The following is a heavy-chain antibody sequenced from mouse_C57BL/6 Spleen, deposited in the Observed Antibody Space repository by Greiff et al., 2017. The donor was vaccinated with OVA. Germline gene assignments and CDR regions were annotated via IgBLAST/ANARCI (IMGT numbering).Heavy chain of an antibody. CDR1: GFTFSSYA. V-gene: IGHV5-4*01. J-gene: IGHJ3*01. Sequence: EVQRVESGGGLVKPGGSLKLSCAASGFTFSSYAMSWVRQTPETRLEWVATISDGGSYTYYPDNVKGRFTISRDNAKNNLYLQLSHLKSEDTAMYYCARDPTGFAYWGQGTLVTVSA. D-gene: IGHD1-1*01. CDR3: ARDPTGFAY. CDR2: ISDGGSYT.